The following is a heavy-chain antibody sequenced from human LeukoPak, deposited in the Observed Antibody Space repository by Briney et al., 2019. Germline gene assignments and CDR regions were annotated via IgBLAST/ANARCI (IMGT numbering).Heavy chain of an antibody. D-gene: IGHD3-3*01. V-gene: IGHV4-59*01. CDR1: GGSISSYY. Sequence: SSETLSLTCTVSGGSISSYYWSWIRQPPGKGLEWIGYIYYSGSTNYNPSLKSRVTISVDTSKHQFSLKLSSVTAADTAVYYCAREGTFGARSFDYWGQGTLVTVSS. J-gene: IGHJ4*02. CDR3: AREGTFGARSFDY. CDR2: IYYSGST.